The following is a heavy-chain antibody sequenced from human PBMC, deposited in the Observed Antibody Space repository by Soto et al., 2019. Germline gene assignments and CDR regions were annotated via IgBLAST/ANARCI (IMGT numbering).Heavy chain of an antibody. D-gene: IGHD3-22*01. V-gene: IGHV4-59*08. CDR1: GASISSHY. CDR2: INYNGNT. CDR3: AGGGAIVVATRRLMDV. J-gene: IGHJ6*03. Sequence: QVQLQESGPGLVKPSETLSLTCTVSGASISSHYWSWIRQAPGKGLEWIANINYNGNTNYNPSLKSRVTISVDTSKNQFSLTVISVTAADTAVYDCAGGGAIVVATRRLMDVWGRGTTVTVSS.